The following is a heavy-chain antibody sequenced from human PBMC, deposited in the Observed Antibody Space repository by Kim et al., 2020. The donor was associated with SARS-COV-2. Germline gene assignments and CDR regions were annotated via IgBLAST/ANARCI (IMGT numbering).Heavy chain of an antibody. Sequence: SETLSLTCTVSGGSISSSSYYWGWIRQPPGKGLEWIGSIYYGGSTYYNPSLKSRVTISVDTSKNQFSLKLSSVTAADTAVYYCARHSGNYYYNYWGQGTLVTVSS. CDR2: IYYGGST. J-gene: IGHJ4*02. CDR3: ARHSGNYYYNY. CDR1: GGSISSSSYY. D-gene: IGHD1-26*01. V-gene: IGHV4-39*01.